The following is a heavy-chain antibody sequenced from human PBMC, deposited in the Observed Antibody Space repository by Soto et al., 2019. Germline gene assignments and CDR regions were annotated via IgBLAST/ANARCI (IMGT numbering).Heavy chain of an antibody. Sequence: GASVKVSCKASGGTFSSYAISWVRQAPGQGLEWMGGIIPIFGTANYAQKFQGRVTITADKSTSTAYMELSSLRSEDTAAYYCARTMAHDAFDIWGQGTMVTVSS. D-gene: IGHD3-3*01. CDR1: GGTFSSYA. CDR3: ARTMAHDAFDI. V-gene: IGHV1-69*06. CDR2: IIPIFGTA. J-gene: IGHJ3*02.